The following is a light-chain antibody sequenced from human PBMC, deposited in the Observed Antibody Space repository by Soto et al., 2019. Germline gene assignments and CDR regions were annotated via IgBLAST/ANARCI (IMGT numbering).Light chain of an antibody. CDR3: QQRNNWPLT. Sequence: EIVMTQSPATLSVSPGETATLSCRASQRVGINLAWYQQKPGQAPRLLIYSASTRATGIPDRFSGSGSGTEFTLSISSLQSEDFAVYSCQQRNNWPLTFGQGTRLEI. CDR1: QRVGIN. V-gene: IGKV3-15*01. J-gene: IGKJ5*01. CDR2: SAS.